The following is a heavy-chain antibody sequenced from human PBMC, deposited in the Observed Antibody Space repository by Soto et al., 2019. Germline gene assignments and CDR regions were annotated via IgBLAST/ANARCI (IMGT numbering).Heavy chain of an antibody. CDR1: GFTFSSYA. D-gene: IGHD5-12*01. J-gene: IGHJ4*02. CDR3: AKGRGYSGSTTSDY. Sequence: GGSLRLSCAASGFTFSSYAMSWVRQAPGKGLEWVSAISGSGGSTYYADSVKGRFTISRDNSKNTLYLQMNSLRAEDTAVYYCAKGRGYSGSTTSDYWGQGTLVTVSS. V-gene: IGHV3-23*01. CDR2: ISGSGGST.